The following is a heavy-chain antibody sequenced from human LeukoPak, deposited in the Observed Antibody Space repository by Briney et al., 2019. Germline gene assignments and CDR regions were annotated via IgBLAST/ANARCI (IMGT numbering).Heavy chain of an antibody. J-gene: IGHJ4*02. CDR3: ARDGQRWPIYY. D-gene: IGHD6-19*01. V-gene: IGHV3-48*03. CDR1: GFTFSSYE. CDR2: ISSNGSII. Sequence: PGGSLRLSCAASGFTFSSYEMIWVRQAPGKGLEWVSYISSNGSIIYYADSLKGRFTISRDNAKNSLYLQMRSLRAEDTAVYYCARDGQRWPIYYWGQGTLVTVSS.